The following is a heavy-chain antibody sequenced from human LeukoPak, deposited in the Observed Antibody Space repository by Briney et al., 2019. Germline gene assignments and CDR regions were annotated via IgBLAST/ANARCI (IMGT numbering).Heavy chain of an antibody. CDR3: ARGPPGIVGATHPDY. CDR1: GFTFSSFA. Sequence: GGSLRLSCAASGFTFSSFAMHWVRQAPGKGLEYVSGISTNGDGTFYSNSVKGRFIISRDNSKSMLYLQMGSLRTEDMAVYYCARGPPGIVGATHPDYWGQGTLVTASS. D-gene: IGHD1-26*01. V-gene: IGHV3-64*01. J-gene: IGHJ4*02. CDR2: ISTNGDGT.